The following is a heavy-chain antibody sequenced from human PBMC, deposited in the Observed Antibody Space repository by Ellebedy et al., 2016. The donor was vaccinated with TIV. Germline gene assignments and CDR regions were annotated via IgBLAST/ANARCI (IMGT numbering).Heavy chain of an antibody. CDR3: ARLLITMVYGMDV. D-gene: IGHD3-10*01. V-gene: IGHV4-39*07. CDR1: GGSISSSSYY. J-gene: IGHJ6*02. Sequence: ESLKISCTVSGGSISSSSYYWGWIRQPPGKGPEWIGTIYYSGSTYYNPSLKSRVTISVDTSKNQFSLKLSSVTAADTAVYYCARLLITMVYGMDVWGQGTTVTVSS. CDR2: IYYSGST.